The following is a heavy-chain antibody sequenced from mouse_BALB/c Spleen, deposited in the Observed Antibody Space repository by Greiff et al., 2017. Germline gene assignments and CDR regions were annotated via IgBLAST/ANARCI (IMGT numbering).Heavy chain of an antibody. CDR1: GFSLTSYG. D-gene: IGHD1-1*01. Sequence: VQRVESGPGLVQPSQSLSITCTVSGFSLTSYGVHWVRQSPGKGLEWLGVIWSGGSTDYNAAFISRLSISKDNSKSQVFFKMNSLQANDTAIYYCARSYGSPYYYAMDYWGQGTSVTVSS. CDR2: IWSGGST. CDR3: ARSYGSPYYYAMDY. J-gene: IGHJ4*01. V-gene: IGHV2-2*02.